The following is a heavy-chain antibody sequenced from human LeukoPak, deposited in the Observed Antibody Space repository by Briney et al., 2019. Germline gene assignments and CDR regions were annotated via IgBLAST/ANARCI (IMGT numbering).Heavy chain of an antibody. CDR2: IYYSGST. CDR1: GRSISSGSYF. D-gene: IGHD3-22*01. CDR3: ATSDSSGYRPTYYYYYYYMDV. V-gene: IGHV4-61*01. Sequence: SSETLSLTCTVSGRSISSGSYFWSWIRQPAGKGLEWIGYIYYSGSTNYNPSLKSRVTISVDTSKNQFSLKLSSVTAADTAVYYCATSDSSGYRPTYYYYYYYMDVWGKGTTVTVSS. J-gene: IGHJ6*03.